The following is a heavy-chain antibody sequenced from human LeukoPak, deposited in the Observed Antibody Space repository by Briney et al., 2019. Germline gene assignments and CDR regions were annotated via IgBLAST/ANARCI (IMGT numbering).Heavy chain of an antibody. CDR1: GFTFSSFA. J-gene: IGHJ4*02. V-gene: IGHV3-23*01. CDR3: AKHAGYSGSYYGGFDY. Sequence: QTGGSLRLSCAASGFTFSSFAMSWVRQAPGKGLEWVSTISGSGGSTSYADSVKGRFTISRDNSKNTLYLQMNSLRAQDTAVYYCAKHAGYSGSYYGGFDYWGQGTLVTVSS. CDR2: ISGSGGST. D-gene: IGHD1-26*01.